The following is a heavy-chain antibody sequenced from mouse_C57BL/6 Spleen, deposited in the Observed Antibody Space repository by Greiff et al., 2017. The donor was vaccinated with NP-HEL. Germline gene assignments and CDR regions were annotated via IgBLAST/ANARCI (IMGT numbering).Heavy chain of an antibody. D-gene: IGHD1-1*01. Sequence: VQLQQSGPELVKPGASVKIPCKASGYTFTDYNMDWVKQSHGKSLEWIGDINPNNGGTIYNQKFKGKATLTVDKSSSTAYMELRSLTSEDTAVYYCARMERDYYGSSYGFAYWGQGTLVTVSA. J-gene: IGHJ3*01. CDR1: GYTFTDYN. V-gene: IGHV1-18*01. CDR3: ARMERDYYGSSYGFAY. CDR2: INPNNGGT.